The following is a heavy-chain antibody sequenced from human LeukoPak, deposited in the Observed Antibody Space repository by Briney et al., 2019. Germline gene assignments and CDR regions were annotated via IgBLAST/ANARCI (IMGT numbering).Heavy chain of an antibody. D-gene: IGHD1-26*01. CDR1: GFTFSSYS. CDR3: ARPLSIEGAFDI. V-gene: IGHV3-48*04. Sequence: QSGGSLRLSCAASGFTFSSYSMNWVRQAPGKGLEWVSYISSSSSIINYADSVKGRFTISRDNSKNTLYLQMNSLRAEDTAVYYCARPLSIEGAFDIWGQGTMVTVSS. CDR2: ISSSSSII. J-gene: IGHJ3*02.